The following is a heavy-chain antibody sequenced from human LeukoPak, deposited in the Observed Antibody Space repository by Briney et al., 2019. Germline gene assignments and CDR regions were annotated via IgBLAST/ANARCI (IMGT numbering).Heavy chain of an antibody. V-gene: IGHV4-4*02. CDR1: GVSIISSHW. CDR3: ATYFYGDYASYYFDR. J-gene: IGHJ4*02. Sequence: SETLSLTCAFSGVSIISSHWWSWARQSPGKGLEWIGEIYHSGTTNYNPSLKSRVTMSVDKSKKQSSLNLSSVTAADTAVYYCATYFYGDYASYYFDRWGQGTLVTVSS. CDR2: IYHSGTT. D-gene: IGHD4-17*01.